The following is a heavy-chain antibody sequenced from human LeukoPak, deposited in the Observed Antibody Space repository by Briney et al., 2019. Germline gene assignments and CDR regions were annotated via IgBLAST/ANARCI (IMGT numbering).Heavy chain of an antibody. CDR2: IDYSGRT. D-gene: IGHD3-9*01. J-gene: IGHJ5*02. Sequence: TASETLSLTCSVSGDSIDSVSYYWGWIRQAPGKGPEWIASIDYSGRTFYNPSLRSRVTISVDTSNNDFSLSLTSVTAADTAVYYCATEFYDFLSGESWFDPWGQGALVTVS. CDR3: ATEFYDFLSGESWFDP. CDR1: GDSIDSVSYY. V-gene: IGHV4-39*07.